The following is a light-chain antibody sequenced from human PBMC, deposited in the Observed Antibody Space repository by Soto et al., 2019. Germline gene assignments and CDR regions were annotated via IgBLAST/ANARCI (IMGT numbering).Light chain of an antibody. CDR1: RSNVGTNL. J-gene: IGLJ1*01. CDR3: AVWDDCLNGYV. Sequence: QSVLTQPPSASGTPGQRVTISCSGRRSNVGTNLVNWYQQLPGTAPKLLIYAHIQRPSGVPDRFSGSTSGTSASLAISGLQSEDEADYYCAVWDDCLNGYVFGSGT. CDR2: AHI. V-gene: IGLV1-44*01.